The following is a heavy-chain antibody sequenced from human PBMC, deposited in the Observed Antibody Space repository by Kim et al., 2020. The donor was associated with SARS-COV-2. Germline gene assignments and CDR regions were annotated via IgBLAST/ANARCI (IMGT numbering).Heavy chain of an antibody. CDR3: ARGKQLVRVFDY. Sequence: NYAQKFQGRVTITADESTSTAYMELSSLRSEDTAVYYCARGKQLVRVFDYWGQGTLVTVSS. J-gene: IGHJ4*02. D-gene: IGHD6-6*01. V-gene: IGHV1-69*01.